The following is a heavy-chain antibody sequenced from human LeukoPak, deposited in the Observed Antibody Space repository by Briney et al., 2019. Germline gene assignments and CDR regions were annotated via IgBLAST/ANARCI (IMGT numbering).Heavy chain of an antibody. D-gene: IGHD1-7*01. V-gene: IGHV1-46*01. CDR2: INPSGSST. CDR3: ARDQDWNYAFDI. Sequence: ASVKVSCKQSGYTLTSFFIHWVRQAPGQGLEWMGIINPSGSSTSYAQKFQGRVTMTRDTSPSTVYMELSSLRSEDTAVYYCARDQDWNYAFDIWGQGTMVTVSS. CDR1: GYTLTSFF. J-gene: IGHJ3*02.